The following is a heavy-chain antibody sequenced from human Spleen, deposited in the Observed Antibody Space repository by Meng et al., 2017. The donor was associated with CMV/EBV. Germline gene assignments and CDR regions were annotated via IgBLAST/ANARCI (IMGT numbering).Heavy chain of an antibody. CDR1: GYTFSNYG. J-gene: IGHJ6*02. CDR3: ARGGSSAWYYYYGVDV. D-gene: IGHD6-19*01. Sequence: ASVKVSCKASGYTFSNYGITWVRQAPGQGLEWMGWITVYNGDTTYAQKFQGRVTMTTDTSTTTAYMELRSLTSDDTAVYFCARGGSSAWYYYYGVDVWGQGTTVTVSS. V-gene: IGHV1-18*01. CDR2: ITVYNGDT.